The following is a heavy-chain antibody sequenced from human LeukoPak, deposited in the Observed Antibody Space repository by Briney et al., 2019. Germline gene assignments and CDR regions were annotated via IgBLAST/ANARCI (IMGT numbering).Heavy chain of an antibody. CDR2: ISGSGGST. D-gene: IGHD1-7*01. V-gene: IGHV3-23*01. CDR3: AKDREGTIADYFDY. J-gene: IGHJ4*02. CDR1: GFTFSSYA. Sequence: PGGSLRLSCAASGFTFSSYAMSWVRQAPGKGLEWVSSISGSGGSTYYADSVKGRFTISRDNSKNTLYLQMNGLRGEDTAVYYCAKDREGTIADYFDYWGQGTLVTVSS.